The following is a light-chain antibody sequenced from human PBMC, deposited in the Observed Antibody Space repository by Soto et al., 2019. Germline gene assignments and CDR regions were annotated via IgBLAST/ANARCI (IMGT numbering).Light chain of an antibody. CDR2: KAS. V-gene: IGKV1-5*03. Sequence: DIHLTLSSWTKSGSVGDSVTMTCRASQTISSWLAWYQQKPGKAPKLLIYKASTLKSGVPSKFSGSGFGTDFTLTISSLQTEDFATYYCLQHMSYPRAFGQGTKVEIK. CDR1: QTISSW. CDR3: LQHMSYPRA. J-gene: IGKJ1*01.